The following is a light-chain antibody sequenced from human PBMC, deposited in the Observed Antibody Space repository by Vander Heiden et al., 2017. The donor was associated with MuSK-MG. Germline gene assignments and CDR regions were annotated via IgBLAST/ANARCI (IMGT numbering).Light chain of an antibody. CDR3: QQYYGIPFT. CDR2: WAS. Sequence: DIVMTQSPDSLALSLGERATINCKSSKSVLYSTNNKNYLAWFQQKVGQPPKLLIYWASSRGSGVPDRFSGSGSGTDFTLTINSLRAEDVAVYYCQQYYGIPFTFGQGTKLEIK. CDR1: KSVLYSTNNKNY. J-gene: IGKJ2*01. V-gene: IGKV4-1*01.